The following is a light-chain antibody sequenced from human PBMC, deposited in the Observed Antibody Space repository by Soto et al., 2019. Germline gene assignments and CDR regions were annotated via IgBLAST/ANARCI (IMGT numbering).Light chain of an antibody. Sequence: IQMTQSPSSLSASVGDRLSITCRASQVITNDLGWYQQKPGKAPKRLIYAASTLQSGVPSRFSGSGSGTEFTLTISSLQPEDVATYYCRQLNTYPWTFGQGTTVEIK. CDR2: AAS. CDR3: RQLNTYPWT. V-gene: IGKV1-17*01. CDR1: QVITND. J-gene: IGKJ1*01.